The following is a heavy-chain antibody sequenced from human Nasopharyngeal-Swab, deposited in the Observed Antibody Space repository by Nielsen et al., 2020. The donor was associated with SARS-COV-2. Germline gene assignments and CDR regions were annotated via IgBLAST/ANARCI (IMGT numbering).Heavy chain of an antibody. CDR1: GYTLTELS. D-gene: IGHD2-21*01. Sequence: ASVKVSCKVSGYTLTELSMHWVRQAPGKGLEWMGGFDPEDGETIYAQKFQGRVTMTEDTYTDTAYMELSSLRSEDTAVYYCATGFAFRPNWFDPWGQGTLVTVSS. CDR2: FDPEDGET. CDR3: ATGFAFRPNWFDP. V-gene: IGHV1-24*01. J-gene: IGHJ5*02.